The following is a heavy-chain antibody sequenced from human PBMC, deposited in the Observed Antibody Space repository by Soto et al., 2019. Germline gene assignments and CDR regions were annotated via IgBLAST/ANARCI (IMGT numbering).Heavy chain of an antibody. CDR2: INHSGRV. Sequence: PSETLSLTCAVSGGSVSTGDYSWSWIRQPPGKGLEWIGDINHSGRVNYSPSLKNRVTISLDTSKNQFSLTLSAVTAADTAMYYCSTRAYDTNGYYRFDPWGQGTLVTVSS. J-gene: IGHJ5*01. CDR1: GGSVSTGDYS. D-gene: IGHD3-22*01. V-gene: IGHV4-30-2*01. CDR3: STRAYDTNGYYRFDP.